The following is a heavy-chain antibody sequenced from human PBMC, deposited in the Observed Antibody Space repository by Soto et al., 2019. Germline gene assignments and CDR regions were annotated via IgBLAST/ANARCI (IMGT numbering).Heavy chain of an antibody. D-gene: IGHD2-21*01. CDR2: IGGSGSTI. CDR1: GFTFSDYY. V-gene: IGHV3-11*01. J-gene: IGHJ4*02. Sequence: QVQLVESGGALVKPGGSLRLSCAASGFTFSDYYMSWVRQAPGKGLEWVSSIGGSGSTIFYADSVRGRFTISRYNATNSLYLQMNSLRAEDTAVYYCARSFCGPPFDYWGQGTLVTVSS. CDR3: ARSFCGPPFDY.